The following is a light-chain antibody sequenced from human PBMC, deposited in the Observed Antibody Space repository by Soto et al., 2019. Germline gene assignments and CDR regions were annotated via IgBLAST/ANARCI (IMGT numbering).Light chain of an antibody. CDR2: MAS. CDR3: EQYNSFPT. CDR1: HSISTW. V-gene: IGKV1-5*03. J-gene: IGKJ1*01. Sequence: DIQMTQSTSTLSASVGDRVTITCRASHSISTWLAWYQQKPGKAPNVLIYMASSLESGFPSRFSGSVSGTDFALTISSLQPGYFATYYCEQYNSFPTFGLGTKVEIK.